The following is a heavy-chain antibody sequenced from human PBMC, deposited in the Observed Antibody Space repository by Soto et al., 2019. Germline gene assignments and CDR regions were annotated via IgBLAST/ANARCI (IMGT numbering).Heavy chain of an antibody. CDR2: IYPGDSDT. J-gene: IGHJ4*02. V-gene: IGHV5-51*01. D-gene: IGHD6-19*01. CDR3: ARLVVHSSGWCYFDY. Sequence: PGESLKISCKGSGYRFTSYWIGWVRQMPGKGLEWMGIIYPGDSDTRYSPSFQGQVTISADKSISTAYLQWSSLKASDTAMYYCARLVVHSSGWCYFDYWGQGTLVTVPQ. CDR1: GYRFTSYW.